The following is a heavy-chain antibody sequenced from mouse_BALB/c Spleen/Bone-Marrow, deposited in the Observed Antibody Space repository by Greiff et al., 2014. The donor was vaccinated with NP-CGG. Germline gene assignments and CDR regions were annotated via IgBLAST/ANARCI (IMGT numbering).Heavy chain of an antibody. CDR1: GYTFTSYY. CDR3: SRGRRDALDY. J-gene: IGHJ4*01. Sequence: SGAELVKPGASVKLSCKASGYTFTSYYMYWVKQRPGQGLEWFGEINPSNGGTNFNEKFKNKATLTVDKSSSTAYMQLSSLTSEDSAVYFCSRGRRDALDYWGQETSVTVSS. CDR2: INPSNGGT. V-gene: IGHV1S81*02.